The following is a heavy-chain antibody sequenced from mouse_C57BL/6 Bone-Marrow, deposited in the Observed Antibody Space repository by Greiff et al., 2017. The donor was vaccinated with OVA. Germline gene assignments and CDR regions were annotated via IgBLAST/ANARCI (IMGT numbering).Heavy chain of an antibody. V-gene: IGHV1-50*01. CDR1: GYTFTSYW. J-gene: IGHJ1*03. CDR2: IDPSDSYT. Sequence: QVQLQQPGAELVKPGASVKLSCKASGYTFTSYWMQWVKQRPGQGLEWIGEIDPSDSYTNYNQKFKGKATLTVDTSSSTAYMQLSSLTSRNSAVYYCASSPRVTAACGRYFDVWGTGTTVTVSS. D-gene: IGHD1-2*01. CDR3: ASSPRVTAACGRYFDV.